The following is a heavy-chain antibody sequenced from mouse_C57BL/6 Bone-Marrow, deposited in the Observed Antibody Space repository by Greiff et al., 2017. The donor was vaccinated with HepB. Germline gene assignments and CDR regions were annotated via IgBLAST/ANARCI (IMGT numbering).Heavy chain of an antibody. CDR1: GYTFTSYG. Sequence: VMLVESGAELARPGASVKLSCKASGYTFTSYGISWVKQRTGQGLEWIGEIYPRSGNTYYNEKFKGKATLTADKSSSTAYMELRSLTSEDSAVYICARYGYYGAMDYWGQGTSVTVSS. CDR3: ARYGYYGAMDY. V-gene: IGHV1-81*01. CDR2: IYPRSGNT. J-gene: IGHJ4*01. D-gene: IGHD2-3*01.